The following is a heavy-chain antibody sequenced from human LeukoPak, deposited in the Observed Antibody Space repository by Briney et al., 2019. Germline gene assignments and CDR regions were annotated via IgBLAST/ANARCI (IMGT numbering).Heavy chain of an antibody. CDR1: GYTFTGYY. CDR2: INPNSGGT. J-gene: IGHJ4*02. Sequence: GASVKVSCKASGYTFTGYYIHWVRQAPGQGLEWMGWINPNSGGTNYAQKFQGRVTMTRDTSISTAYMELSRLRSDDTAVYYCARDRRLITMVRGVMVYWGQGTLVTVSS. CDR3: ARDRRLITMVRGVMVY. D-gene: IGHD3-10*01. V-gene: IGHV1-2*02.